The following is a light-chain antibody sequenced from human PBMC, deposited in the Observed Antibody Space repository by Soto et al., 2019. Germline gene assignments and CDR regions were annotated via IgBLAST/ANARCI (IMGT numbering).Light chain of an antibody. J-gene: IGLJ3*02. CDR1: RSNIGTNF. Sequence: QSVLTQPPSASGAPGQRVTIPCSGSRSNIGTNFVYWYQQFPGTAPRLLIHWNNQRPSGVPDRFSGSKSGTSASLAISGLRSEVEADYYCAAWDDSLSAGVFGGGTKLTVL. CDR3: AAWDDSLSAGV. V-gene: IGLV1-47*01. CDR2: WNN.